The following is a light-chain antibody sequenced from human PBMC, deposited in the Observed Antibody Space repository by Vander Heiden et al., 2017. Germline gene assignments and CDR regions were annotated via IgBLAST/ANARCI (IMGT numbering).Light chain of an antibody. Sequence: QPVLTQPPSASGTPGQRVTISCSGSGPNIGSRNVNWDQQFPGTAPKLLIDTTNQRPSGVPDRCSGSKSGTSASLAISGLQSEDEADYYCSAWDDSLHGRVFGGGTKLTVL. CDR1: GPNIGSRN. J-gene: IGLJ3*02. CDR2: TTN. V-gene: IGLV1-44*01. CDR3: SAWDDSLHGRV.